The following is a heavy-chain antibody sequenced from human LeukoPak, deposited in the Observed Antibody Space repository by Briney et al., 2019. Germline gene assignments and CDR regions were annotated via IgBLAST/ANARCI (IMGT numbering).Heavy chain of an antibody. CDR1: GYTFTSYY. CDR3: ARGVMDYGDYVDAFDI. CDR2: INPSGGST. J-gene: IGHJ3*02. V-gene: IGHV1-46*01. Sequence: ASVKVSCKASGYTFTSYYMHWVRQAPGQGLEWMGIINPSGGSTSYAQKFQGRVTMTRDTSTSTVYMELSSLRSEDTAVYYCARGVMDYGDYVDAFDIWGQGTMVTVSS. D-gene: IGHD4-17*01.